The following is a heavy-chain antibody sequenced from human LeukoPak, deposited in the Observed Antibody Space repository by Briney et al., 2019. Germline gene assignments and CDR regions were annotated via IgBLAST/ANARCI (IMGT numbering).Heavy chain of an antibody. CDR1: GFTFSNYG. CDR3: AKDSHAFDI. V-gene: IGHV3-30*02. CDR2: IRYDGGNE. Sequence: GGSLRLSCAASGFTFSNYGMHWVRQAPGKGLEWVAFIRYDGGNEYYADSVKGRFTISRDNSRNTLYLQMNSLRAEDTAVCHCAKDSHAFDIWGQGTMVTVSS. J-gene: IGHJ3*02.